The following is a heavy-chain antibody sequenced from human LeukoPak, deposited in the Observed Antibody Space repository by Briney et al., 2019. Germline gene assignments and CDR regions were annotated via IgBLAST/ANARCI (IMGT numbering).Heavy chain of an antibody. V-gene: IGHV1-8*01. CDR2: MNPNSDNT. Sequence: GASVKVSCKASGYRFTSYDINWVRQATGQGLEWMGWMNPNSDNTGYAQKFQGRVTMTRNTSISTAYMELSSLGSDDTAVYYCARARAPLIAAAGTHYYYGMDVWGQGTTVTVSS. CDR1: GYRFTSYD. CDR3: ARARAPLIAAAGTHYYYGMDV. J-gene: IGHJ6*02. D-gene: IGHD6-13*01.